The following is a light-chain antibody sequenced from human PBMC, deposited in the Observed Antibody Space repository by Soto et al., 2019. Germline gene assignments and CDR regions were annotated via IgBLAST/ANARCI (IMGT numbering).Light chain of an antibody. CDR2: EGS. CDR3: CSYAGSSTWV. Sequence: QSALTQPASVSWSPGQSITISCTGSSSDVGSYNFVSWHQQHPGKAPKLMIYEGSKRPSGVSNRFSGSKSGNTASLTISGLQAEDEADYYCCSYAGSSTWVFGGGTKLTVL. J-gene: IGLJ3*02. CDR1: SSDVGSYNF. V-gene: IGLV2-23*01.